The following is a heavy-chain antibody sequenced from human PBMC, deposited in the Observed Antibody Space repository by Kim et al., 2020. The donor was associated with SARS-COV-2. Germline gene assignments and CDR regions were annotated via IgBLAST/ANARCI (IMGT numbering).Heavy chain of an antibody. D-gene: IGHD3-3*01. V-gene: IGHV4-4*07. J-gene: IGHJ4*02. CDR1: GGSMTSYY. CDR2: VYSSGTT. Sequence: SETLSLTCTVSGGSMTSYYWTWIRQPAGKGLEWIGRVYSSGTTNYNPSLKSRVTMSVDTSKNQFSLKLPSVTAADTAVHYCASDGREWVRFFDCWGQG. CDR3: ASDGREWVRFFDC.